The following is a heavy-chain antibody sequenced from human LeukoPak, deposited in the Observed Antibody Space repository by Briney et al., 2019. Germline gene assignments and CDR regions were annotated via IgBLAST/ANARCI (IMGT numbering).Heavy chain of an antibody. V-gene: IGHV3-30*04. Sequence: PGRSLRLSCAASGFTFSSYAMHWVRQAPGKGLEWVAVISYDGSNKYYADSVKGRFTISRDNSKNTLYLQMNSLRAEDTAVYFCASQAANDYWGQGTLVTVSS. CDR1: GFTFSSYA. CDR2: ISYDGSNK. J-gene: IGHJ4*02. CDR3: ASQAANDY.